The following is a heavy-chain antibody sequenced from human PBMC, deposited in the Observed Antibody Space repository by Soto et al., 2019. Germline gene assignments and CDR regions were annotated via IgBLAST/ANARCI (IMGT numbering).Heavy chain of an antibody. J-gene: IGHJ4*02. CDR2: INPNSGGT. CDR1: GYTCTGYY. CDR3: ARGGDILTGYLSDYYFDY. V-gene: IGHV1-2*04. Sequence: GASVKVSCKASGYTCTGYYMHWVRQAPGQGLEWMGWINPNSGGTNYAQKFQGWVTMTRDTSISTAYMELSRLRSDDTAVYYCARGGDILTGYLSDYYFDYWGQGTLVTVS. D-gene: IGHD3-9*01.